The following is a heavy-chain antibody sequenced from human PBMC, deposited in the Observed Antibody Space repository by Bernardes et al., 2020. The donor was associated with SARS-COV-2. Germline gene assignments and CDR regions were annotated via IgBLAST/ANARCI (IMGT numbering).Heavy chain of an antibody. CDR1: RFTFSSYA. Sequence: GGSLRLSCSASRFTFSSYAMHWVRQAPGKGLEYVSAISSNGGSTYYADSVKGRFTISRDNSKNTLYLQMSSLRAEDTAVYYCVKDIVVVPAAILNDYWGQGTLVTVSS. D-gene: IGHD2-2*02. CDR2: ISSNGGST. V-gene: IGHV3-64D*06. CDR3: VKDIVVVPAAILNDY. J-gene: IGHJ4*02.